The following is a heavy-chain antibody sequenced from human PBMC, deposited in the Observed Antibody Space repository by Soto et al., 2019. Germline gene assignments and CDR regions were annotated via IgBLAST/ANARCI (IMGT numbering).Heavy chain of an antibody. CDR2: ITNTGGST. CDR1: GFTFTSHA. Sequence: PGGSLRLSCAGSGFTFTSHAVTWVRQAPGKGLEFVSSITNTGGSTYYADSVKGRFTISRDNSKNTVYLQMSSLRAEDTAFYYCARAGYGSGSYYTLSFDYWGQGALVTVSS. CDR3: ARAGYGSGSYYTLSFDY. D-gene: IGHD3-10*01. V-gene: IGHV3-23*01. J-gene: IGHJ4*02.